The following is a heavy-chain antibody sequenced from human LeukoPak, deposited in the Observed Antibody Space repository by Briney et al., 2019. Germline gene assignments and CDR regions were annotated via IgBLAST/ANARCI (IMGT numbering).Heavy chain of an antibody. CDR3: ARESRYGSGSYWFDP. V-gene: IGHV1-2*02. CDR1: GYTFTCYY. D-gene: IGHD3-10*01. CDR2: INPNSGGT. Sequence: ASVKVSCKSSGYTFTCYYMHWVRQAPGQGLEWMGWINPNSGGTNYAQKFQGRVTMTRDTSISTAYMKLSRLRSDDTAVYYCARESRYGSGSYWFDPWGQGTLVTVSS. J-gene: IGHJ5*02.